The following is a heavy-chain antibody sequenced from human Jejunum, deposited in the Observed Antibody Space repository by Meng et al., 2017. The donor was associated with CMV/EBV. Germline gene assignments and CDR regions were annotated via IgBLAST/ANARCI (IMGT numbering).Heavy chain of an antibody. CDR1: GYTFSDDY. CDR2: FNPNNGAT. V-gene: IGHV1-2*02. CDR3: ARKTGDDSYFDY. D-gene: IGHD5-12*01. J-gene: IGHJ4*02. Sequence: KASGYTFSDDYIHWVRQAPEQGLEWMGWFNPNNGATSYAQKFQGRVTMTWDTSISTAYMEVNRLTSDDTAVYYCARKTGDDSYFDYWGQGTLVTVSS.